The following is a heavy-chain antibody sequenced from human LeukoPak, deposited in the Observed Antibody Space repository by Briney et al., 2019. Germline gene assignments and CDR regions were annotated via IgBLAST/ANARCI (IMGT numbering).Heavy chain of an antibody. CDR1: GGSISSYY. D-gene: IGHD3-9*01. CDR2: IYYSGST. J-gene: IGHJ6*02. Sequence: IPSETLSLTCTVSGGSISSYYWSWIRQPPGKGLEWIGYIYYSGSTNYNPSLKSRVTISVDTSKNQFSLKLSSVTAADTAVYYCARDLPDILTGGPYGMDVWGQGTTVTVSS. V-gene: IGHV4-59*01. CDR3: ARDLPDILTGGPYGMDV.